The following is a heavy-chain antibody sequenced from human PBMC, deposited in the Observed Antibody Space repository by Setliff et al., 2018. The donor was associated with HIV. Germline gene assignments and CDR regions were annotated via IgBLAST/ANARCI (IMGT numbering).Heavy chain of an antibody. J-gene: IGHJ4*02. V-gene: IGHV4-31*03. CDR2: SYYSGST. D-gene: IGHD3-22*01. CDR3: ARGQKRYYYDTSGHLDY. CDR1: SGSISSAGYY. Sequence: PSETLSLTCTVSSGSISSAGYYWSWIRQHPGKGLEWIGYSYYSGSTYYNPSLKSRVTMSLDTSKNQFSLKVNSVTAADTAVYFCARGQKRYYYDTSGHLDYWGQGTQVTVSS.